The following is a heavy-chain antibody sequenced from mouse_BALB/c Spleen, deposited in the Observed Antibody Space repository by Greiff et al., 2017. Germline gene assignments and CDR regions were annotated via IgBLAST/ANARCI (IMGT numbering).Heavy chain of an antibody. J-gene: IGHJ1*01. CDR3: ARDPHDYGSSYRYFDV. CDR2: ISSGGSYT. Sequence: EVKLVESGGGLVKPGGSLKLSCAASGFTFSSYAMSWVRQSPEKRLEWVAEISSGGSYTYYPDTVTGRFTISRDNAKNTLYLEMSSLRSEDTAMYYCARDPHDYGSSYRYFDVWGAGTTVTVSS. D-gene: IGHD1-1*01. V-gene: IGHV5-9-4*01. CDR1: GFTFSSYA.